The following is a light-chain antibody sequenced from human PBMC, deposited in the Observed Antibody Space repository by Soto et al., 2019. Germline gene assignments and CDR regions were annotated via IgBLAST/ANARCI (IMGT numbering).Light chain of an antibody. Sequence: EMVLTQSPATLSVSLGETDTHSCRTSQTFSRNLAWYQHKPGQPPRLLIYAASTRVTGIPARFSGSRSGSEFTLTISSVQSEDCAVYYCHQYNYWPPETFGQGTKVDIK. CDR3: HQYNYWPPET. J-gene: IGKJ1*01. V-gene: IGKV3-15*01. CDR2: AAS. CDR1: QTFSRN.